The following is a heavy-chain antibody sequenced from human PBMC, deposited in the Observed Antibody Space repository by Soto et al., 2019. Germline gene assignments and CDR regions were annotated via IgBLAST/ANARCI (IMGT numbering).Heavy chain of an antibody. Sequence: QVQLVQAGAEVKKPGSSVKVSCKASGGIFSTYAISWLRQAPGQGLEWMGGIIPLFGTPNYAQRFQGRVTITADKSTSTAYMELSRLRSDDTAVYYCARDRDDYGSGNYYNRIAFWGQGTLVTVSS. V-gene: IGHV1-69*06. J-gene: IGHJ4*02. D-gene: IGHD3-10*01. CDR2: IIPLFGTP. CDR3: ARDRDDYGSGNYYNRIAF. CDR1: GGIFSTYA.